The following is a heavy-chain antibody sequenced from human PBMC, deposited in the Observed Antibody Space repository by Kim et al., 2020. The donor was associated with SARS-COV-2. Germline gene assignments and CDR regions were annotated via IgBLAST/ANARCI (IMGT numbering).Heavy chain of an antibody. D-gene: IGHD5-18*01. Sequence: ADSMKARSTSTRDNARNSLYLQMNSLRAEDTAVYYCAREDTAMALPFDYWGQGTLVTVSS. CDR3: AREDTAMALPFDY. J-gene: IGHJ4*02. V-gene: IGHV3-21*01.